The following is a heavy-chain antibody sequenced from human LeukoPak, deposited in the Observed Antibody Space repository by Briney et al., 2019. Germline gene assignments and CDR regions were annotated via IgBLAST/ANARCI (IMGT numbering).Heavy chain of an antibody. Sequence: GGSLRLSCAASGFTFSSYAMHWVRQAPGKGLEWVAVISYDGSNKYYADSVKGRFTISRDNAKNSLYLQMNSLRAEDTAVYYCARGRIDAFDIWGQGTMVTVSS. V-gene: IGHV3-30*04. J-gene: IGHJ3*02. CDR2: ISYDGSNK. CDR3: ARGRIDAFDI. CDR1: GFTFSSYA.